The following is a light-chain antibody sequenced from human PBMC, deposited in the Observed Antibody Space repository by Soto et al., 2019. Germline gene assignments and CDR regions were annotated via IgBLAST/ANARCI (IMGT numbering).Light chain of an antibody. CDR1: QSVGTN. CDR3: QQYDNWPPRWT. J-gene: IGKJ2*01. Sequence: ERVMTQSPATLSVSPGERATLSCRASQSVGTNLAWYQQKPGQAPRLLILGASTRASGIPAKFSGSGSGTEFTLSIGSLQSEDFAIYYCQQYDNWPPRWTFGQGTKVDIK. CDR2: GAS. V-gene: IGKV3-15*01.